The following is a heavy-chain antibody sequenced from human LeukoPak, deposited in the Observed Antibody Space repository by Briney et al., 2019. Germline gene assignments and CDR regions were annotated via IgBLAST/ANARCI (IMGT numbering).Heavy chain of an antibody. J-gene: IGHJ3*02. Sequence: SQTLSLTCALSGDSLSSNSTAWNWLRQSPSRGLEWLGRTYYRSKWYNAYAVSVKSRITINPDTSKNQFSLQLKSVTPEDTAVYYCARTAVATHQGAFDIWGQGTMVTVSS. D-gene: IGHD5-12*01. CDR3: ARTAVATHQGAFDI. CDR1: GDSLSSNSTA. CDR2: TYYRSKWYN. V-gene: IGHV6-1*01.